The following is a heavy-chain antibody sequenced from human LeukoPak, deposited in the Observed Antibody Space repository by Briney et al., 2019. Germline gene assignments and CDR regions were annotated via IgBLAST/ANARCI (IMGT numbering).Heavy chain of an antibody. CDR1: GGSFSSFY. Sequence: PSETLSLTCTVSGGSFSSFYWSWIRQPPGKGLEWIGHIYYSGSTNYNPSLKSRVTISIDTSKNQFSLKLTSVTAADTAVYYCARDSGSYFYWGQGTLVTVSS. J-gene: IGHJ4*02. V-gene: IGHV4-59*01. CDR2: IYYSGST. D-gene: IGHD1-26*01. CDR3: ARDSGSYFY.